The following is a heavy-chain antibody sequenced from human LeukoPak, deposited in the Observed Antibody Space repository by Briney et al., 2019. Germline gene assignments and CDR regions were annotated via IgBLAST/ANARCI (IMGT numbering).Heavy chain of an antibody. D-gene: IGHD3-3*01. J-gene: IGHJ5*02. CDR3: ARVEFRFSNWFDP. V-gene: IGHV4-61*02. Sequence: SETLSLTCTVSGGSINSGTYYWSWIRQPAGKGLEWIGRIHTSGSTNYNPSLKSRVTISVDTSKNQFSLKLTSVTAADTAVYYCARVEFRFSNWFDPWGQGTLVIVSS. CDR1: GGSINSGTYY. CDR2: IHTSGST.